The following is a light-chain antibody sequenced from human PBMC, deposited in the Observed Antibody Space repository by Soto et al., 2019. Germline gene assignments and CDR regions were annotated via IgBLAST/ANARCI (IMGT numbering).Light chain of an antibody. CDR1: QSLISSY. Sequence: EIVLTQSPGTLSLSPGEGASLSCRASQSLISSYIAWYQQKPGQAPRLLIFGASSRATGIPDRFSGSGSGTDFTLTISRLEPEDFAVYYCQDDGSSVLTFGPVTKVDIK. V-gene: IGKV3-20*01. CDR3: QDDGSSVLT. CDR2: GAS. J-gene: IGKJ3*01.